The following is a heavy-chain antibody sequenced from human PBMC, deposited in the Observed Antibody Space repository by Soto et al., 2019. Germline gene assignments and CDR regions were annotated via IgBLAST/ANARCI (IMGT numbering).Heavy chain of an antibody. D-gene: IGHD2-2*03. CDR1: GFTLRSYW. Sequence: GGSLRLSCAASGFTLRSYWMHWVRQAPGGGLVWVSRIDGSGSNTFYADSVKGRFTISRDNAKNTLYLQMNNLSPEDTAVYYFSRNLNGYGLWYYCGQGNLVTGSS. J-gene: IGHJ1*01. V-gene: IGHV3-74*01. CDR3: SRNLNGYGLWYY. CDR2: IDGSGSNT.